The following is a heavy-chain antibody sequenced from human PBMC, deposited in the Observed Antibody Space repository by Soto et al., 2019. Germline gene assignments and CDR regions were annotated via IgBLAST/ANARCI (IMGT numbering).Heavy chain of an antibody. J-gene: IGHJ6*02. CDR2: ISYDGSNK. D-gene: IGHD3-10*02. Sequence: GGSLRLSCAASGFTFSSYGMHWVRQAPGKGLEWVAVISYDGSNKYYADSVKGRFTISRDNSKNTLYLQMNSLRAEDTAVYYCAKELNGRVYYYYGMDVCVQGTTFTV. CDR1: GFTFSSYG. CDR3: AKELNGRVYYYYGMDV. V-gene: IGHV3-30*18.